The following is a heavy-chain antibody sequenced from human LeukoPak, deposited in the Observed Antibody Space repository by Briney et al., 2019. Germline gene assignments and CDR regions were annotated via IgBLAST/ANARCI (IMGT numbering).Heavy chain of an antibody. CDR2: IYYSGST. CDR3: ARDKLGVRGVIRYYYMDV. Sequence: SETLSLTCTVSGGSISSYYWSWIRQPPGKGLEWIGYIYYSGSTNYNPSLKSRVTISVDTSKNQFSLKLSSVTAADTAVYYCARDKLGVRGVIRYYYMDVWGKGTTVTVSS. CDR1: GGSISSYY. D-gene: IGHD3-10*01. J-gene: IGHJ6*03. V-gene: IGHV4-59*12.